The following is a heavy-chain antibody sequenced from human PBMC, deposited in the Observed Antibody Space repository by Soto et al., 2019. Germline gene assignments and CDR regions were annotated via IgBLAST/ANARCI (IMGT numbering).Heavy chain of an antibody. Sequence: QVQLQESGPGLVKPSETLSLTCTVSGGSISSYYWSWIRQPPGKGLEWIGYIYYSGSTNYNPSLKTRVTISVDTSKNQSSLKLSSVTAADPAVYYCARGLDILGYWGQGTLVTVSS. J-gene: IGHJ4*02. CDR2: IYYSGST. D-gene: IGHD2-2*03. CDR1: GGSISSYY. CDR3: ARGLDILGY. V-gene: IGHV4-59*01.